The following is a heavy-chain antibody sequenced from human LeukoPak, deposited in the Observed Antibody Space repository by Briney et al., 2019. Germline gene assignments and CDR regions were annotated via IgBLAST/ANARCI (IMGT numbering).Heavy chain of an antibody. CDR3: ARAPIDSNSWYQAFDL. V-gene: IGHV1-8*01. CDR2: MNPNSGNT. J-gene: IGHJ3*01. D-gene: IGHD6-13*01. CDR1: GYPFTSYD. Sequence: ASVKFSCKASGYPFTSYDINWVRQATGQGLEWMGWMNPNSGNTGYAQKFQGRVTMTRNTSISTAYMELSSLRSEDTAVYYCARAPIDSNSWYQAFDLWGQGTMVTVSS.